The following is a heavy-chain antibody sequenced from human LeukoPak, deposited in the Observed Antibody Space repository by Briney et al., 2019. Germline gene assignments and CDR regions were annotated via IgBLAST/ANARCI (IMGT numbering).Heavy chain of an antibody. Sequence: GASVKVSCKASGYTFTSYGMSWVRHAPGQGLEWMGGIIPIFGTTNYAQKFQGRVTITADKSTTIAYMELSSLRSEDTAVYYCARPRFPYYRLSGTDYYYMDVWGKGTTVTVSS. CDR1: GYTFTSYG. D-gene: IGHD3-10*01. J-gene: IGHJ6*03. CDR3: ARPRFPYYRLSGTDYYYMDV. CDR2: IIPIFGTT. V-gene: IGHV1-69*06.